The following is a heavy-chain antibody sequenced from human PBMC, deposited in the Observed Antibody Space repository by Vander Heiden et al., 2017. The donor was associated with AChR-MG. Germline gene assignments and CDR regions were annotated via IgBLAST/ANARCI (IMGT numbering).Heavy chain of an antibody. V-gene: IGHV3-33*01. CDR1: GFTFSSYG. Sequence: QVQLVESGGGVVQPGRARRLSCAASGFTFSSYGMHWVRQAPGKGLEWVAVIWYDGSNKYYADSVKGRFTISRDNSKNTLYLQMNSLRAEDTAVYYCAREISPLQPALGYWGQGTLVTVSS. J-gene: IGHJ4*02. CDR3: AREISPLQPALGY. D-gene: IGHD4-4*01. CDR2: IWYDGSNK.